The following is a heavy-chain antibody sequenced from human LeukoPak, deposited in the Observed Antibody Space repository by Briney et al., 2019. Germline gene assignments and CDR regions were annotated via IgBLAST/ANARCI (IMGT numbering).Heavy chain of an antibody. V-gene: IGHV1-18*04. CDR1: GYTFTGYY. J-gene: IGHJ6*03. D-gene: IGHD2-8*01. Sequence: ASVKVSCKASGYTFTGYYMHWVRQAPGQGLEWMGWISAYNGNTNYAQKLQGRVTMTTDTSTSTAYMELRSLRSDDTAMYYCAREDGDCTNGVCYGGSYYYMDVWGKGTTVTVSS. CDR3: AREDGDCTNGVCYGGSYYYMDV. CDR2: ISAYNGNT.